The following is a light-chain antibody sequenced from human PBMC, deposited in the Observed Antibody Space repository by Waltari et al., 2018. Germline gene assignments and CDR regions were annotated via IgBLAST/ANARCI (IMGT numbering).Light chain of an antibody. CDR2: RND. CDR3: AAWDDSLNGWV. Sequence: QSALTQAPSASGTPGQTVTISCSGSSSNIEGNTFPWHQQPPGTAPTLLTYRNDQRPPDVPDRFSGSKSGTSASLAISGLRSEDEASYHCAAWDDSLNGWVFGGGTKLTVL. CDR1: SSNIEGNT. J-gene: IGLJ3*02. V-gene: IGLV1-44*01.